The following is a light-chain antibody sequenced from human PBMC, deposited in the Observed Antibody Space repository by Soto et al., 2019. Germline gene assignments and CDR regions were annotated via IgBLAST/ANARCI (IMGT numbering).Light chain of an antibody. CDR3: QHYGDSRT. V-gene: IGKV3-20*01. J-gene: IGKJ1*01. CDR1: QSVSSSD. Sequence: EIVVTQSPGTLSLSPGERATLSCRASQSVSSSDLAWYQQKPGQAPRVLIYGATSRATGIPDRFSGSGSGTDFTLTVSRLEPEDFAVYYCQHYGDSRTFGQGTKVDIK. CDR2: GAT.